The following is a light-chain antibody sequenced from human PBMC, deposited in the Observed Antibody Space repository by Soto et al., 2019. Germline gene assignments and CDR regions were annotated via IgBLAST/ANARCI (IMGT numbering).Light chain of an antibody. CDR1: QSVSSN. CDR3: QQYNNWPRT. Sequence: IVMTQPPATRSVSPGERATLVCRASQSVSSNLAWYQQKPGQAPRLLIYGASTRATGIPDRVSGSWSGTEFTLTISSLQSEEFAVDYGQQYNNWPRTFGQGTKGDIK. J-gene: IGKJ1*01. V-gene: IGKV3-15*01. CDR2: GAS.